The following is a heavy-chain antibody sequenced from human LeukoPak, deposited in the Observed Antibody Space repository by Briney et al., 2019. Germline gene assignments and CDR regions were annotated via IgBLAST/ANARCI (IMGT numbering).Heavy chain of an antibody. V-gene: IGHV1-2*02. J-gene: IGHJ5*02. Sequence: GASVKVSCKASGYTFTGHYMHWVRQAPGQGLEWMGWINPNSGGTHYAQKFQGRVALTRDTSISTAYMELSRLRSDDTAMYYCARDQVPITAALTNWFDPWGQGILVTVSS. CDR3: ARDQVPITAALTNWFDP. CDR2: INPNSGGT. D-gene: IGHD6-13*01. CDR1: GYTFTGHY.